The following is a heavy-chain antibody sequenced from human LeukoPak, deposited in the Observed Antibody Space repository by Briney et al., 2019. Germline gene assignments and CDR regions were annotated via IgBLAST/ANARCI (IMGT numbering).Heavy chain of an antibody. CDR3: ARHVRERWELPPSAFDI. V-gene: IGHV4-4*02. D-gene: IGHD1-26*01. CDR2: IYHSGST. Sequence: TSETLSLTCAVSGGSISSSNWWSWVRQPPGKGLEWIGEIYHSGSTNYNPSLKSRVTISVDKSKNQFSLKLSSVTAADTAVYYCARHVRERWELPPSAFDIWGQGTMVTVSS. CDR1: GGSISSSNW. J-gene: IGHJ3*02.